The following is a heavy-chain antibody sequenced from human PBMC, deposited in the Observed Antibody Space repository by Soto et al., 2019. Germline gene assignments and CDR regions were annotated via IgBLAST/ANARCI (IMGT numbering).Heavy chain of an antibody. V-gene: IGHV3-33*01. D-gene: IGHD4-4*01. CDR3: AREVASTVTTAYGMDV. CDR1: GFTFSSYG. J-gene: IGHJ6*02. Sequence: GGSLRLSCAASGFTFSSYGMHWVRQAPGKGLEWVAVIWYDGSNKYYADSVEGRFTISRDNSKNTLYLQMNSLRAEDTAVYYCAREVASTVTTAYGMDVWGQGTTVTVSS. CDR2: IWYDGSNK.